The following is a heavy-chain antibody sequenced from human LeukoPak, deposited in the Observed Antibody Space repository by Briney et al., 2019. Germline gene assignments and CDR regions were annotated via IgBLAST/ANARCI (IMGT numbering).Heavy chain of an antibody. CDR1: GGSFSGYY. CDR3: ATPVSVGTTGTTYAFDI. J-gene: IGHJ3*02. D-gene: IGHD1-1*01. CDR2: INHSGST. Sequence: SETLSLTCAVYGGSFSGYYWSWIREPPGKGLEWIGEINHSGSTNYNPSLTSRVTISVDTSKNQFSLKLSSVTAADTAVYYCATPVSVGTTGTTYAFDIWGQGTMVTVAS. V-gene: IGHV4-34*01.